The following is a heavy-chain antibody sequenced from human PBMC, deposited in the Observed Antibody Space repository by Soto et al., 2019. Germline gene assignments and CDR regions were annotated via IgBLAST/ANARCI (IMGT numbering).Heavy chain of an antibody. J-gene: IGHJ1*01. V-gene: IGHV3-23*01. Sequence: GWSLRLSCAASGFTFSSYAMSLVRQAPGKGLECVSTISGTGGSTYYADSVKGRFTISRDNSKNTLYLQMNSLRAEDTAVYYCAKRDGGSGYLEYWGKGTLVTVSS. CDR3: AKRDGGSGYLEY. CDR1: GFTFSSYA. D-gene: IGHD3-22*01. CDR2: ISGTGGST.